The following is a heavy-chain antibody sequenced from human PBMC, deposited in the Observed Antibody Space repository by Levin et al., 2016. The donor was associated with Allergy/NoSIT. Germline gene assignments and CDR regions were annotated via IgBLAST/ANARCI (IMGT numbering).Heavy chain of an antibody. CDR2: MTHTGNS. J-gene: IGHJ4*02. D-gene: IGHD2-8*01. Sequence: SETLSLTCSVYGGSFSGSYWNWIRQPPGKGLEWIGEMTHTGNSNYNPSLKSRVTISVDASKKQFSLDLTSVTAADTAMYYCARRRYCTSSRCYPIDDWGQGTLVTVSS. CDR3: ARRRYCTSSRCYPIDD. V-gene: IGHV4-34*01. CDR1: GGSFSGSY.